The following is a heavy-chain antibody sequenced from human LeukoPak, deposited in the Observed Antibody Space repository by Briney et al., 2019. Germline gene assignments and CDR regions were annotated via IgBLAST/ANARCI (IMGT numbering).Heavy chain of an antibody. CDR3: ARAGGVIKPLDY. V-gene: IGHV3-30*03. J-gene: IGHJ4*02. D-gene: IGHD2/OR15-2a*01. CDR1: GFTFSNYW. Sequence: GGSLRLPCEASGFTFSNYWMHWVRQAPGKGLEWVTLISYDGSNKYYADSVKGRFTISRDNSKNTLFLQMNSLRAEDTAVFYCARAGGVIKPLDYWGQGTLVTVSS. CDR2: ISYDGSNK.